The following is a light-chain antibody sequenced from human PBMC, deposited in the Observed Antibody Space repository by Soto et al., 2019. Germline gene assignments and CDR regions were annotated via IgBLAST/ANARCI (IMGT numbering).Light chain of an antibody. CDR3: QQLNSYPHT. V-gene: IGKV1-9*01. J-gene: IGKJ4*01. CDR2: AAS. Sequence: IRLSQSLFSVSVSEGDRVNITCRASQGISSYLAWYQQKPGKAPKLLIFAASTLQSGVPSRFSGSGSGTDFTLTISSLQPEDFATYYCQQLNSYPHTFGGGTKVDIK. CDR1: QGISSY.